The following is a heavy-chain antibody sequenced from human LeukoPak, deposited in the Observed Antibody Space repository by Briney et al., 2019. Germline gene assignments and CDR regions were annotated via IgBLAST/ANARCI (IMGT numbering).Heavy chain of an antibody. Sequence: ASVKVSCKASGGTFSSYAISWVRQAPGQGLEWMGGIIPIFGTANYAQKFQGRVTITTDESTSTAHMELSSLRSEDTAVYYCASGPSTYDCWGGYKLDNWFDPWGQGTLVTVSS. CDR3: ASGPSTYDCWGGYKLDNWFDP. CDR2: IIPIFGTA. V-gene: IGHV1-69*05. D-gene: IGHD3-3*01. CDR1: GGTFSSYA. J-gene: IGHJ5*02.